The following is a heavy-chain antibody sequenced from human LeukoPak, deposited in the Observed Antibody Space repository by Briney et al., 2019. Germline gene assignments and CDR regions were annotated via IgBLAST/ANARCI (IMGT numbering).Heavy chain of an antibody. CDR1: GYTFTSYY. CDR3: ARDNTAVAGRVIDY. J-gene: IGHJ4*02. CDR2: INPSVGST. Sequence: GASVTVSCKASGYTFTSYYIHWVRQAPGQGLEWMGIINPSVGSTTYAQNFQGRVTMTRYTSTSSVYMELSSLRSEDTAVYYCARDNTAVAGRVIDYWGQGTLVTVSS. V-gene: IGHV1-46*01. D-gene: IGHD6-19*01.